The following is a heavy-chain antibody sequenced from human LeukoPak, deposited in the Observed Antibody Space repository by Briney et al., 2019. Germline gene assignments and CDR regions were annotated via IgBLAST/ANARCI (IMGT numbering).Heavy chain of an antibody. J-gene: IGHJ6*03. CDR1: GFTFSSYG. Sequence: GGSLRLSCAASGFTFSSYGMHWVRQAPGKGLEWVTFIRYDGSNKYYTDSVKARFTISRDNSKNTLYLQMNSLRAEDTAVYYCARGGMATNRDYMDVWGKGTTVTVSS. D-gene: IGHD5-24*01. CDR3: ARGGMATNRDYMDV. CDR2: IRYDGSNK. V-gene: IGHV3-30*02.